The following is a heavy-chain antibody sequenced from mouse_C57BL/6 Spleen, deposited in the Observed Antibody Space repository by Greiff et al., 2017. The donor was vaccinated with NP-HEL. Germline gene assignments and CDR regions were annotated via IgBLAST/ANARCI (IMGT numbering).Heavy chain of an antibody. CDR2: IWSGGST. D-gene: IGHD1-1*01. V-gene: IGHV2-2*01. CDR3: ARKGRNYGPGAMDY. Sequence: VQLQESGPGLVQPSQSLSITCTVSGFSLTSYGVHWVRQSPGKGLEWLGVIWSGGSTDYNAAFISRLSISKDNSKSQVFFKMNSLQADDTAIYYCARKGRNYGPGAMDYWGQGTSVTVSS. CDR1: GFSLTSYG. J-gene: IGHJ4*01.